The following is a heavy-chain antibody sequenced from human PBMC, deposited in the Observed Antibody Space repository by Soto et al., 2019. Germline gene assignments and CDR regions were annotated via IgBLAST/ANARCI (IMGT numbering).Heavy chain of an antibody. J-gene: IGHJ4*02. CDR2: IKQDGSEK. CDR3: ARDLNGYDPGFDY. V-gene: IGHV3-7*05. D-gene: IGHD5-12*01. Sequence: GGSLRLSCAASGFTFSSYWMSWVRQAPGKGLEWVANIKQDGSEKYYVDSVKGRFTISRDNAKNSLYLQMNSLRAEDTAVYYCARDLNGYDPGFDYWGQGTLVTVSS. CDR1: GFTFSSYW.